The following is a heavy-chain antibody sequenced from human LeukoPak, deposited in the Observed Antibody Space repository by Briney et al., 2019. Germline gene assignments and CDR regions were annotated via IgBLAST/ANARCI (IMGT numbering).Heavy chain of an antibody. CDR3: ARGGYDSDFDY. J-gene: IGHJ4*02. Sequence: SENLSLTCTVSGGSISTYYWSWIRLPPGKGLEWIAYIYFTGRTQYNPSLKIRVTISEATSKNQFSLRLSSLTPAETAVYYCARGGYDSDFDYWGQGTLVTVSS. CDR2: IYFTGRT. D-gene: IGHD3-3*01. CDR1: GGSISTYY. V-gene: IGHV4-59*01.